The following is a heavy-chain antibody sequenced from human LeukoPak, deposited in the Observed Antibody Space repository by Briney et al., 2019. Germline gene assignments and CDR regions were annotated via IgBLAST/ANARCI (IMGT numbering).Heavy chain of an antibody. J-gene: IGHJ4*02. CDR2: INPNSGGT. D-gene: IGHD3-22*01. Sequence: GASVKVSCKASGYTFTGYYMHWVRQAPGQGLEWMGWINPNSGGTNYAQKFQGRVTMTRDTSISTAYMELSRLRSDDTAVYYCARGPHRTFTMIVVVILFDYWGQGTLVTVSS. V-gene: IGHV1-2*02. CDR3: ARGPHRTFTMIVVVILFDY. CDR1: GYTFTGYY.